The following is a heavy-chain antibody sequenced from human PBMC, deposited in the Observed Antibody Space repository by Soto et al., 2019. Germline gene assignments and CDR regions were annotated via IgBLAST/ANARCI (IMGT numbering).Heavy chain of an antibody. V-gene: IGHV1-2*04. J-gene: IGHJ6*02. CDR2: INPNSGGT. Sequence: ASVKVSCKASGYTFTGNYMHWVRQAPGQGLEWMGWINPNSGGTNYAQKFQGWVTMTRDTSISTAYMELSRLRSDDTAVYYCARDFTTTTGKKYGSGSHFLCYYYGMDVWGQGTTVTVSS. CDR1: GYTFTGNY. CDR3: ARDFTTTTGKKYGSGSHFLCYYYGMDV. D-gene: IGHD3-10*01.